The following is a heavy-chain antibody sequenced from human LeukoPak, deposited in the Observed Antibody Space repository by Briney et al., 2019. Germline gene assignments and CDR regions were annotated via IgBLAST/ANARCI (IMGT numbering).Heavy chain of an antibody. CDR1: GFTVSNNY. CDR3: AGSYVSRSFDY. V-gene: IGHV3-66*01. J-gene: IGHJ4*02. Sequence: GGSPRLSCAASGFTVSNNYMSWVRQAPGKGLDWVSIIYRGGSTYYADSVKDRFTISRDNSKNTVYLQMNSLRAEDTAVYYCAGSYVSRSFDYWGQGTLVTVSS. D-gene: IGHD3-16*01. CDR2: IYRGGST.